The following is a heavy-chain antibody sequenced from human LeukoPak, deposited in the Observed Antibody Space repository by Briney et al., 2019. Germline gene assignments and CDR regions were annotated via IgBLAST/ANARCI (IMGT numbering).Heavy chain of an antibody. CDR2: IYYSGST. V-gene: IGHV4-61*01. Sequence: SETLSLTCTVSGGSVSSGSYYWSWIRQPPGKGLEWIGYIYYSGSTNYNPSLKNRVTISVDTSKNQFSLKLSSVTAADTAVYYCARDTMTTVIGGFDYWGQGTLVTVSS. J-gene: IGHJ4*02. D-gene: IGHD4-17*01. CDR1: GGSVSSGSYY. CDR3: ARDTMTTVIGGFDY.